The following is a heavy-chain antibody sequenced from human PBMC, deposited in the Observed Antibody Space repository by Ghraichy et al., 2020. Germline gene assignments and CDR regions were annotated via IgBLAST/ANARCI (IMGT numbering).Heavy chain of an antibody. CDR3: AKDRREGGTTTSEFDM. CDR2: IKKDGSEK. V-gene: IGHV3-7*01. D-gene: IGHD1-26*01. J-gene: IGHJ3*02. CDR1: GFIFSAYS. Sequence: GGSLRLSCAASGFIFSAYSMSRVRQAPGKGLEWVANIKKDGSEKYYVDSVKGRFTISRDNSKSTLNLQMNSLRDEDTAVYYCAKDRREGGTTTSEFDMWGQGTMVTVSS.